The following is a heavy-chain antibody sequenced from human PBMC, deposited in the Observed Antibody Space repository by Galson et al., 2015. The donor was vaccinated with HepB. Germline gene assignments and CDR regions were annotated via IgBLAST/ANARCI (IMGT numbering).Heavy chain of an antibody. Sequence: SLRLSCAVSGLTFSDYPMSWIRQAPGKRLEWVSYISSSRSYTIYADSVEGRFTISRDNAKNSLYLQMNSLRAEDTAVYYCAREGVLWFGELLGAFDFWGQGTMVTVSS. CDR1: GLTFSDYP. D-gene: IGHD3-10*01. CDR3: AREGVLWFGELLGAFDF. J-gene: IGHJ3*01. V-gene: IGHV3-11*06. CDR2: ISSSRSYT.